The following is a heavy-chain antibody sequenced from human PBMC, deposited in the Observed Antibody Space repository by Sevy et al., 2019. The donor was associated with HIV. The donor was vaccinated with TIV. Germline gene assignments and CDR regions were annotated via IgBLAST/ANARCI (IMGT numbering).Heavy chain of an antibody. V-gene: IGHV3-21*01. J-gene: IGHJ4*02. Sequence: GESLKISCAASGFTFTSYTMNWVRQAPGKGLEWVSSISYSGEYIYYADSVNGRFTISRDNAKNSLYLQMNSLRVEDTAVYYCAIDEGGYDPFDYWGQGTLVTVSS. CDR3: AIDEGGYDPFDY. CDR1: GFTFTSYT. CDR2: ISYSGEYI. D-gene: IGHD6-13*01.